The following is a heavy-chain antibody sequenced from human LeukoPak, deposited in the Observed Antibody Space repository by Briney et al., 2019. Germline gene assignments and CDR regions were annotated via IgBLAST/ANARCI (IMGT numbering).Heavy chain of an antibody. Sequence: GGSLRLSCAASGFTFSSYSTNWVRQAPGKGLEWVSSISSSSSYIYYADSVKGRFTISRDNAKNSLYLQMNSLRAEDTAVYYCARESGSHYYYYMDVWGKGTTVTVSS. D-gene: IGHD1-26*01. CDR3: ARESGSHYYYYMDV. V-gene: IGHV3-21*01. CDR2: ISSSSSYI. J-gene: IGHJ6*03. CDR1: GFTFSSYS.